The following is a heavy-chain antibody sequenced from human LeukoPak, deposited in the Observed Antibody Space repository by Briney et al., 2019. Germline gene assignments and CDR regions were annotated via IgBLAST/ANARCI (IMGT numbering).Heavy chain of an antibody. D-gene: IGHD1-26*01. CDR2: ISYDGSNK. CDR3: AKDGSEKGADY. CDR1: GFTFSSHG. V-gene: IGHV3-30*18. J-gene: IGHJ4*02. Sequence: GGSLRLSCAASGFTFSSHGMHWVRQAPGKGLEWVAVISYDGSNKYYADSVKGRFTISRDNSKNTLYLQMNSLRAEDTAVYYCAKDGSEKGADYWGQGTLVTVSS.